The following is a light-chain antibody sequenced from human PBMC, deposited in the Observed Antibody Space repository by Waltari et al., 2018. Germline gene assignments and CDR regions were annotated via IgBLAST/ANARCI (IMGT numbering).Light chain of an antibody. CDR2: EVS. CDR3: MQSIQMPLT. J-gene: IGKJ4*01. V-gene: IGKV2D-29*01. Sequence: DIVMTQTPVSIAVTLVQPAYISCQSSQRLLYTDGQRCLYWYLQKQGQPPQLLIHEVSNRFSGVPDRFSGSGSGTYFTLKISRVEAEDVGVYYCMQSIQMPLTFGGGTKVEIK. CDR1: QRLLYTDGQRC.